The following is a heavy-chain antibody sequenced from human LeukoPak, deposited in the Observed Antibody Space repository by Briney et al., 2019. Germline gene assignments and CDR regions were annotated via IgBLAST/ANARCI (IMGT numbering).Heavy chain of an antibody. V-gene: IGHV3-69-1*01. CDR1: GFTFSDYY. CDR3: ALLVGATLDFDN. D-gene: IGHD1-26*01. Sequence: SGGSLRLSCAASGFTFSDYYMSWIRQAPGKGLEWVSSITSDTNIYYADSVKGRFTVSRDNAKNSLYLQMNSLRAEDTALYYCALLVGATLDFDNWGQGTLVTVSS. J-gene: IGHJ4*02. CDR2: ITSDTNI.